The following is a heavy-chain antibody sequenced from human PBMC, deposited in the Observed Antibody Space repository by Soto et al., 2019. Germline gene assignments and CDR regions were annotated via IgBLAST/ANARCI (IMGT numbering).Heavy chain of an antibody. CDR2: IYYSGTT. D-gene: IGHD1-26*01. Sequence: WIWIRQPPGNGLEWMGYIYYSGTTTNYNPSLKSRVTLSVDTSKNQFSLKLSSVTAADTAVYYCARLGGSYAVPHFDYWGQGTLVTVSS. CDR3: ARLGGSYAVPHFDY. J-gene: IGHJ4*02. V-gene: IGHV4-59*08.